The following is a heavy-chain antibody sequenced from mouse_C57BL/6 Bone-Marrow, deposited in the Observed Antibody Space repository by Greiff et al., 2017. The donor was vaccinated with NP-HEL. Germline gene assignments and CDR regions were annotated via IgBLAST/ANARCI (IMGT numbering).Heavy chain of an antibody. CDR3: ARHGITTVVAPFAY. J-gene: IGHJ3*01. V-gene: IGHV5-12*01. CDR2: ISNGGGST. CDR1: GFTFSDYY. D-gene: IGHD1-1*01. Sequence: EVKVVESGGGLVQPGGSLKLSCAASGFTFSDYYMYWVRQTPEKRLEWVAYISNGGGSTYYPDTVKGRFTIARDNAKNTLYLQMSRLKSEDTAMYYCARHGITTVVAPFAYWGQGTLVTVSA.